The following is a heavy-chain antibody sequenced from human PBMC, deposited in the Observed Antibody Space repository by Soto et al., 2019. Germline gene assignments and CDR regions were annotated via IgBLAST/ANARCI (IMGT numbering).Heavy chain of an antibody. CDR1: GFTFGTTD. V-gene: IGHV3-23*01. CDR2: IDGSGGIT. J-gene: IGHJ5*02. Sequence: GGSLRLSCAASGFTFGTTDMSWVRQAPGEGLEWVSTIDGSGGITYYTDSVKGRFTISRDNSRNTVYLQMNSLRGDDTALYYCVKNSGWFNTWGQGALVTVSS. D-gene: IGHD3-10*01. CDR3: VKNSGWFNT.